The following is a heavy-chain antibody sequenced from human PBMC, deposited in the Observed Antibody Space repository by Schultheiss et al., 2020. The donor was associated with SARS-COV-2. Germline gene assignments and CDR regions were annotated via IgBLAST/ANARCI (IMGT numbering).Heavy chain of an antibody. V-gene: IGHV3-23*01. CDR3: ARDLVVVPAAIPDY. CDR2: ISGSGDST. J-gene: IGHJ4*02. D-gene: IGHD2-2*02. CDR1: VFTFSSYA. Sequence: GGSLRLSCAASVFTFSSYAMTWVRQAPGKGLECVSGISGSGDSTYYAGSVKGRFTISRDNSKNTLYLQMNSLRDEDTAVYYCARDLVVVPAAIPDYWGQGTLVTVSS.